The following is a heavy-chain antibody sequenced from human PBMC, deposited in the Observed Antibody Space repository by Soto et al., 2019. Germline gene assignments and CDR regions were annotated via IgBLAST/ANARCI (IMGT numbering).Heavy chain of an antibody. V-gene: IGHV4-39*01. Sequence: SETLSLTCSVSGGFISSSSYYWGWVRQAPGKGLEWIGSVYYSGSTYYNPSLKSRITISVDTSKNQFSLKLSSVTAADTAVYYCARGGTSRHFHHWGQGTLVTVSS. D-gene: IGHD2-2*01. J-gene: IGHJ1*01. CDR2: VYYSGST. CDR3: ARGGTSRHFHH. CDR1: GGFISSSSYY.